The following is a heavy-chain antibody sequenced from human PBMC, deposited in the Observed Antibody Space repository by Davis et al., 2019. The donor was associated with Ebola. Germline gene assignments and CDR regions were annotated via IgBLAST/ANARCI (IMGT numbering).Heavy chain of an antibody. CDR2: VNDSENT. Sequence: SETLSLTCAVYGGSFSGYYWSYIRQSPGKGLEWIGEVNDSENTNYNPSLKSRVTISVDRLKNQFSLKLRSVTGADTAIYYCARTTRGSGWFLDYWGQGTLVTISS. J-gene: IGHJ4*02. CDR1: GGSFSGYY. D-gene: IGHD6-19*01. V-gene: IGHV4-34*01. CDR3: ARTTRGSGWFLDY.